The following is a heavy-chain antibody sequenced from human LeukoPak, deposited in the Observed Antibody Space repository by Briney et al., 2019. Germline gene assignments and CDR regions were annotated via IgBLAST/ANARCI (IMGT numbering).Heavy chain of an antibody. J-gene: IGHJ5*02. V-gene: IGHV4-34*01. Sequence: SETLSLTCAVYGGSFSGYYWSWIRQPPGKGLEWIGEINHSGSTNYNPSLKSRVTISVDTSKNQFSLKLSSVTAADTAVYYCARDYCSSTSCYGWFDPWGQGTLVTVSS. CDR1: GGSFSGYY. D-gene: IGHD2-2*01. CDR3: ARDYCSSTSCYGWFDP. CDR2: INHSGST.